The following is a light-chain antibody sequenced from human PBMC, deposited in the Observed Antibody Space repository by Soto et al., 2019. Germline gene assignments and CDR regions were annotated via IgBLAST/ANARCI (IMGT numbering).Light chain of an antibody. Sequence: QSVLAQPPSVSGAPGQRVTIACTGSSSNIGAGYGVHWYQQLPGPAPKLLIYGNSNRPSGVPDRFSGSKSGTSASRAITGLQADDAADYHCQSYDSSLSGWVFGGGTKLTVL. J-gene: IGLJ3*02. CDR3: QSYDSSLSGWV. CDR2: GNS. V-gene: IGLV1-40*01. CDR1: SSNIGAGYG.